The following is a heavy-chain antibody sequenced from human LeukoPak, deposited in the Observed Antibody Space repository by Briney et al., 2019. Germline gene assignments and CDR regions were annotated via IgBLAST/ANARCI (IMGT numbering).Heavy chain of an antibody. CDR1: GYTFTSYY. D-gene: IGHD3-22*01. J-gene: IGHJ3*02. CDR3: AKKKTPPFQNTYYYDSSGYYAFDI. Sequence: SVKVSCKASGYTFTSYYMHWVRQAPGQGLEWMGGIIPIFGTANYAQKFQGRVTITADESTSTAYMELSSLRSEDTAVYYCAKKKTPPFQNTYYYDSSGYYAFDIWGQGTMVTVSS. V-gene: IGHV1-69*13. CDR2: IIPIFGTA.